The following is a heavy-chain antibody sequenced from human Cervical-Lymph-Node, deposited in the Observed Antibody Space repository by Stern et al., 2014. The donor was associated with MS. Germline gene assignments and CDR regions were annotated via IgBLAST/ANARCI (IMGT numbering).Heavy chain of an antibody. J-gene: IGHJ5*02. CDR1: GGSISSGSYY. D-gene: IGHD3-3*01. V-gene: IGHV4-61*02. CDR3: ASSPSDFWSGYYGWFDP. CDR2: IYTSGST. Sequence: VQLQDSGPGLVKPSQTLSLTCTVSGGSISSGSYYWSWIRQPAGKGLEWIGRIYTSGSTNNTPPLRGRVAISVDTSKTHFSRKRSSVTAADTAVYYCASSPSDFWSGYYGWFDPWGQGTLVTVSS.